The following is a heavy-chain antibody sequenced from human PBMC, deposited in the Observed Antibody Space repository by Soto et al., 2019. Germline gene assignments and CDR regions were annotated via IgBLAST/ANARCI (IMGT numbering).Heavy chain of an antibody. Sequence: QVQLQESGPGLVKPSQTLSLTCTVSGGSISSGDYYWSWIRQPPGKGLEWIGYIYYSGSTYYNPSLKIRVTISVDTSKNQFSLKLSSVTAADTAVYYCAGEGYCTNGVCPFDYWGQGTLVTVSS. CDR2: IYYSGST. D-gene: IGHD2-8*01. V-gene: IGHV4-30-4*01. CDR1: GGSISSGDYY. J-gene: IGHJ4*02. CDR3: AGEGYCTNGVCPFDY.